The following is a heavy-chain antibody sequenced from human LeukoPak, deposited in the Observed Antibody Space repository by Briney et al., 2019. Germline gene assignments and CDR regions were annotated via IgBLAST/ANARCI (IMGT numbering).Heavy chain of an antibody. J-gene: IGHJ4*02. CDR1: GYSFTSYW. CDR2: IYPGDSDT. V-gene: IGHV5-51*01. Sequence: GASLKISCKGSGYSFTSYWIGWVRQMPGKGLEWMGIIYPGDSDTRYSPSFQGQVTISADKSINTAYLQWSSLKASDTAMYYCARRNYDILTGYYNDYFDYWGQGTLVTVSS. CDR3: ARRNYDILTGYYNDYFDY. D-gene: IGHD3-9*01.